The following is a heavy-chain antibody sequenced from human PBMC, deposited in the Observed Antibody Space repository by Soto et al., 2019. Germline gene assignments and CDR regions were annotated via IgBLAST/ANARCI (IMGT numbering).Heavy chain of an antibody. V-gene: IGHV1-8*01. Sequence: GGSVKGSCKGSGYTFTSYDINWGGQATGQGGGGVGWMNPNSGNTGYAQKFQGRVTMTRNTSISTAYMELSSLRSEDTAVYYCARGYYDYIWGSYRYDPDAFDIWGQGTMVTVSS. CDR3: ARGYYDYIWGSYRYDPDAFDI. D-gene: IGHD3-16*02. CDR1: GYTFTSYD. CDR2: MNPNSGNT. J-gene: IGHJ3*02.